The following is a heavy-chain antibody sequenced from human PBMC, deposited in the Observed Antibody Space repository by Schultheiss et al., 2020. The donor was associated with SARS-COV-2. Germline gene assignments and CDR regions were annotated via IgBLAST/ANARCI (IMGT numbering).Heavy chain of an antibody. J-gene: IGHJ4*02. D-gene: IGHD5-18*01. CDR3: ARYSYGGLFDY. Sequence: SETLSLTCAVYGGSFSGYYWSWIRQPPGKGLEWIGSINYSGSTNYNPSLKSRVTISVDTSKNQFSLKLSSVTAADTAVYYCARYSYGGLFDYWGQGTLVTVSS. CDR2: INYSGST. CDR1: GGSFSGYY. V-gene: IGHV4-34*01.